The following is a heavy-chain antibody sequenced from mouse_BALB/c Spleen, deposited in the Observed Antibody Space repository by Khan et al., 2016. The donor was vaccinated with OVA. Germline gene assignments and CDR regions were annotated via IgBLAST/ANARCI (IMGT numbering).Heavy chain of an antibody. CDR2: ISYDGSN. D-gene: IGHD2-1*01. J-gene: IGHJ3*01. CDR3: ASKSYGKGAY. CDR1: GYSITSGYY. V-gene: IGHV3-6*02. Sequence: EVQLQESGPGLVKPSQSLSLTCSVTGYSITSGYYWSWIRQFPGNRLEWMGYISYDGSNNYNQSPQNRISITRDNSKKQFFLKLNSETTEDTATYYCASKSYGKGAYWGQGTLVTVSA.